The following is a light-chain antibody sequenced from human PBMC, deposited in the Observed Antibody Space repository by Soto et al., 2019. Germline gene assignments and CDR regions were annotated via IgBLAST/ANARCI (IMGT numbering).Light chain of an antibody. CDR1: QTISSW. CDR3: QLYHRALIT. J-gene: IGKJ5*01. V-gene: IGKV1-5*01. Sequence: DIKMTQSPSTLSGSVGDRVTITCRASQTISSWLAWYQQKPGKAPKLLIYAASSLQSGVPSRFSGSGSGTDFTLTISSLQPEDFATYYCQLYHRALITFGHGTRLEIK. CDR2: AAS.